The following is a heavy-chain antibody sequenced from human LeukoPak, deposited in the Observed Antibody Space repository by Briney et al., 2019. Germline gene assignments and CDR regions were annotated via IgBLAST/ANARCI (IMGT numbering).Heavy chain of an antibody. D-gene: IGHD3-22*01. CDR2: MYTTGST. Sequence: SETLSLTRNVSGDSISGYYWNWIRQPAGKGLEWIGRMYTTGSTSYNPSLASRVTMSVHTSKNQFSLNLNSVTAADTAFYYCARGRAYYDSSGFFNYWGQGILVTVSS. CDR3: ARGRAYYDSSGFFNY. CDR1: GDSISGYY. J-gene: IGHJ4*02. V-gene: IGHV4-4*07.